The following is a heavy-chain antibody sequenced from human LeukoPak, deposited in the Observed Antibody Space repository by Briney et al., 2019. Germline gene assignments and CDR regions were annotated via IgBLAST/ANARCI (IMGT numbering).Heavy chain of an antibody. CDR1: GGSISSYY. V-gene: IGHV4-59*01. D-gene: IGHD5-18*01. Sequence: PSETLSLTCTVSGGSISSYYWSWIRQPPGKGLEWIGYIYYSGSTNYNPSLKSRVTISVDTSKNQFSLKLSSVTAADTAVYYCARDQRRGGYSYGYGGFDYWGQGTLVTVSS. CDR2: IYYSGST. J-gene: IGHJ4*02. CDR3: ARDQRRGGYSYGYGGFDY.